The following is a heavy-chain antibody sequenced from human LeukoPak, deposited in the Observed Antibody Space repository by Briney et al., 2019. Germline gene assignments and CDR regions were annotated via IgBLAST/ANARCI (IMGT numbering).Heavy chain of an antibody. CDR3: ARDQEAFDY. J-gene: IGHJ4*02. Sequence: ASVKVSCKASGYSFTTNNITWVRQPPGQGLEWMGMIYPRDGSTSYAQKFQGRVTVTRDTSTSTVHMELSGLRSEDTAVYYCARDQEAFDYWGQGTLVTVSS. CDR2: IYPRDGST. CDR1: GYSFTTNN. V-gene: IGHV1-46*01.